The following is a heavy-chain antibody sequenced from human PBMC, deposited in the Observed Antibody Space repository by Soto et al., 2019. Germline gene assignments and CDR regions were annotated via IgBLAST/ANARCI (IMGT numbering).Heavy chain of an antibody. CDR2: IWYDGSNK. D-gene: IGHD2-8*01. Sequence: QVQLVESGGGVVQPGRSLRLSCAASGFTFSSYGMHWVRQAPGKGLEWVAVIWYDGSNKYYADSVKGRFTISRDNSKNTLYLQMNSLRAEDTAVYYCARVYCNYGVCDYYYFYMDVWGKGTTIT. J-gene: IGHJ6*03. CDR1: GFTFSSYG. V-gene: IGHV3-33*01. CDR3: ARVYCNYGVCDYYYFYMDV.